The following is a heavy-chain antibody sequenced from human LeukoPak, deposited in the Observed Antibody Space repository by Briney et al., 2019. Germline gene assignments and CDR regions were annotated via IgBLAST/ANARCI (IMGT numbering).Heavy chain of an antibody. D-gene: IGHD5-18*01. V-gene: IGHV1-69*05. CDR3: AREYSYGFYYFDY. Sequence: SVKVSCKASGGTFSSYAISWVRQAPGQGLEWMGRIIPIFGTANYAQKFQGKVTITTDESTSTAYMELSSLRFKDTAVYYCAREYSYGFYYFDYWGQGTLVTVSS. J-gene: IGHJ4*02. CDR1: GGTFSSYA. CDR2: IIPIFGTA.